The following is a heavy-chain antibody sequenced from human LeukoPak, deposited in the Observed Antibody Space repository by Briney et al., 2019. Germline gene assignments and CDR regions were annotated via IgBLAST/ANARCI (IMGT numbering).Heavy chain of an antibody. CDR3: ARDSGDGYNYFDY. J-gene: IGHJ4*02. D-gene: IGHD5-24*01. CDR2: IYYSGST. V-gene: IGHV4-39*07. CDR1: GGSISSSSYY. Sequence: PSETLSLTCTVSGGSISSSSYYWGWIRQPPGKGLEWIGSIYYSGSTYYNPSLKSRVTISVDTSKNQFSLKLSSVTAADTAVYYCARDSGDGYNYFDYWGQGTLVTVSS.